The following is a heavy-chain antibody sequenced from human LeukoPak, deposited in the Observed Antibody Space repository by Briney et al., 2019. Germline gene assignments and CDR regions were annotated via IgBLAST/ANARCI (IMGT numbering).Heavy chain of an antibody. Sequence: PSETLSLTCTVSGGSISSNSYYCAWIRQPPGKGLEYIGIIYYSGSTYYNPSLKSRVTISVDTSKNQFSLRLSSVTAADTALYYCARHAAFADYQSHLTHFDYWGQGTLVTVSS. CDR2: IYYSGST. V-gene: IGHV4-39*01. J-gene: IGHJ4*02. CDR1: GGSISSNSYY. D-gene: IGHD4/OR15-4a*01. CDR3: ARHAAFADYQSHLTHFDY.